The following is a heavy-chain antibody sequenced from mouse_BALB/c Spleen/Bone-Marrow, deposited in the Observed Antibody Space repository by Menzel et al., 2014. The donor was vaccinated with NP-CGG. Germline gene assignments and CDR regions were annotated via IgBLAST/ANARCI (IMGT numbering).Heavy chain of an antibody. J-gene: IGHJ3*01. CDR3: ASGDVYFAY. CDR2: ISSGGSYT. V-gene: IGHV5-9-4*01. CDR1: GFTFSSYA. Sequence: EVHLVESGGGLVKPGGSLKPSCAASGFTFSSYAMSWVRQSPDKRLEWVAEISSGGSYTYYPDTVTGRFTISRDNAKNTLYLEMSSLMSEDTAMYYCASGDVYFAYWGQGTLVTVSA.